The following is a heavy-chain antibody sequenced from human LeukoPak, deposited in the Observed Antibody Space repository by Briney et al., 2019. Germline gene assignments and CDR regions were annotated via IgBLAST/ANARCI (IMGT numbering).Heavy chain of an antibody. V-gene: IGHV1-18*01. CDR1: GYTFTSYG. CDR2: ISAYNGNT. J-gene: IGHJ3*02. Sequence: ASVKVSCKASGYTFTSYGISWVRQAPGQGLEWMGWISAYNGNTSYAQKLQGRVTMTTDTSTSTAYMELRSLRSDDTAVYYCARIAVDIVATGCAFDIWGQGTMVTVSS. D-gene: IGHD5-12*01. CDR3: ARIAVDIVATGCAFDI.